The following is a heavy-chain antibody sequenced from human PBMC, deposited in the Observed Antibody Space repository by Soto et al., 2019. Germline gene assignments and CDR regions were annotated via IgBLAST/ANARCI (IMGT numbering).Heavy chain of an antibody. CDR2: ISYDGSNK. CDR3: ARDPGGGTTPWFDP. V-gene: IGHV3-30-3*01. D-gene: IGHD1-1*01. J-gene: IGHJ5*02. CDR1: GFTFSSYA. Sequence: QVQLVESGGGVVQPGRSLRLSCAASGFTFSSYAMHWVRQAPGKGLEWVAVISYDGSNKYYADSVKGRFTISRDNSKNTLYLQMNSLRAEDTAVYSCARDPGGGTTPWFDPWGQGTLVTVSS.